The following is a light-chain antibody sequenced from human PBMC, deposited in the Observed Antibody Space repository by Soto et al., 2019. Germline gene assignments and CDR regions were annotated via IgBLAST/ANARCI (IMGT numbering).Light chain of an antibody. CDR3: QQYNNYFWA. CDR2: KAS. J-gene: IGKJ1*01. Sequence: DIQMTQSPSTVSASVGDRVTITCRASQNINTWLAWYQQKPGKAPKLLILKASSLESGVPSRFSGSGSGTEFTLTSSSLQPDDLATYYCQQYNNYFWAFGQGTRVEI. V-gene: IGKV1-5*03. CDR1: QNINTW.